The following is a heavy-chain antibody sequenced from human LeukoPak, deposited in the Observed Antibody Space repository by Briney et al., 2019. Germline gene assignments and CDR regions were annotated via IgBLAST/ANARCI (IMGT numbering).Heavy chain of an antibody. V-gene: IGHV3-23*01. Sequence: GGSLRLSCAASGFTFSSYAMSWVRQAPGKGLEWVSAISGSGGSTYYADSVKGRFTISRDNSKNTLYLQMNSLRAEDTAVYYCAKVRGYSYGYDLDYWGQGTLVTVSS. CDR1: GFTFSSYA. D-gene: IGHD5-18*01. CDR2: ISGSGGST. J-gene: IGHJ4*02. CDR3: AKVRGYSYGYDLDY.